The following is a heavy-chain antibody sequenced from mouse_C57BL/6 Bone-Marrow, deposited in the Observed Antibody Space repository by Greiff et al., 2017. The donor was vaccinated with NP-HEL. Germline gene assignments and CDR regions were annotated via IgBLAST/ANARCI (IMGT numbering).Heavy chain of an antibody. V-gene: IGHV7-1*01. CDR2: SRNKANDYTT. Sequence: EVKLMESGGGLVQSGRSLRLSCATSGFTFSDFYMEWVRQAPGKGLEWIAASRNKANDYTTEYSASVKGRFIVSRDTSQSILYLQMNALRAEDTAIYYCARDLYDAWFAYWGQGTLVTVSA. J-gene: IGHJ3*01. CDR3: ARDLYDAWFAY. D-gene: IGHD2-3*01. CDR1: GFTFSDFY.